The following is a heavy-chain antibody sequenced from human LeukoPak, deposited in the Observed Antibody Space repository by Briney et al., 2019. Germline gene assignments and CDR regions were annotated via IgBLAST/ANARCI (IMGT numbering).Heavy chain of an antibody. CDR2: ISGSGGST. Sequence: GGSLRLSCAASGFTVSTYGMSWVRQAPGKGLEWVSTISGSGGSTYYADSVKGRFTISRDNSKNTLYLQMNSLRAEDTAVYYCAKTGYCGGDCNYMDVWGKGTTVTVSS. J-gene: IGHJ6*03. CDR3: AKTGYCGGDCNYMDV. D-gene: IGHD2-21*02. CDR1: GFTVSTYG. V-gene: IGHV3-23*01.